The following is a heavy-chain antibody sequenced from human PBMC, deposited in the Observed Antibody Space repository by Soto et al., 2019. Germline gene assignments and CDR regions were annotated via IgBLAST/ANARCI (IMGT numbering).Heavy chain of an antibody. CDR3: ARRGSSSWYGY. V-gene: IGHV4-39*01. D-gene: IGHD6-13*01. Sequence: QLQLQESGPGLVKPSETLSLTCTVSGGSISSSSHYWGWIRQPPGKGLEWIGSIYYSGSTYYNPSLKSRVTISVDTSKNQFSLKLSSVTAADTAVYYCARRGSSSWYGYWGQGTLVTVSS. CDR2: IYYSGST. CDR1: GGSISSSSHY. J-gene: IGHJ4*02.